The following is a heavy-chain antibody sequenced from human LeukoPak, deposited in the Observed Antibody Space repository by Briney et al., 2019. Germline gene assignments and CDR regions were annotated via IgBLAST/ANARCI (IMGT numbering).Heavy chain of an antibody. CDR3: VKDRTGTYTLDY. J-gene: IGHJ4*02. CDR2: IRSSSSTM. CDR1: GFTFSSYG. Sequence: HPGGSLRLSCAASGFTFSSYGMSWVRQAPGKGLEWVSYIRSSSSTMYYADSVKGRFTISRDNAKSSLYLQMSSLRDEDTAVYYCVKDRTGTYTLDYWGQGTLVTVSS. D-gene: IGHD3-10*01. V-gene: IGHV3-48*02.